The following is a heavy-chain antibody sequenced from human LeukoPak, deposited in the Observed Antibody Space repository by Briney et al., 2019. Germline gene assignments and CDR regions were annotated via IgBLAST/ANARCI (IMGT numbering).Heavy chain of an antibody. CDR1: GFTFSGYA. V-gene: IGHV3-23*01. CDR3: AKSSSSWSYYFNY. Sequence: GGSLRLSCAASGFTFSGYAMAWVRQAPGKGLEWVSSITITGSSPSYADSVKGRFTVSRDNSKNTLYLQMNSLRAEDTAVYFCAKSSSSWSYYFNYWGQGTLVAISS. J-gene: IGHJ4*02. CDR2: ITITGSSP. D-gene: IGHD6-13*01.